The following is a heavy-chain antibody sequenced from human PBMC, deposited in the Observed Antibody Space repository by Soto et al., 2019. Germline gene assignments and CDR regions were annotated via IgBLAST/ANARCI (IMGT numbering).Heavy chain of an antibody. D-gene: IGHD2-2*01. CDR1: GFTFNNYA. J-gene: IGHJ4*02. V-gene: IGHV3-23*01. CDR3: AKLGSSSWSPHYYFDY. CDR2: IPDSGDDT. Sequence: EVQLLESGGGLVQPGGSLRLSCAASGFTFNNYAMGWVRQAPGKGLEWVSAIPDSGDDTYYIDSVKGRFTISRDNSKSTLYLQMNSLRAEDTAIYYCAKLGSSSWSPHYYFDYWGQGTLVTVSS.